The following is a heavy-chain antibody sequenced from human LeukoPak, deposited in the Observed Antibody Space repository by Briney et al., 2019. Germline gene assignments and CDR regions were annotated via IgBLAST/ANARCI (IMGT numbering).Heavy chain of an antibody. D-gene: IGHD2-2*01. Sequence: GASVKVSCKASGYTFSGYYMHWLRQAPGQGPEWMGCINSNSGATSYAQEFQGRVTMTRDTSISTAYMELNSLRSDDTALYYCASRPDHLLLYFFDYWGQGTLVTVSS. J-gene: IGHJ4*02. CDR3: ASRPDHLLLYFFDY. V-gene: IGHV1-2*02. CDR2: INSNSGAT. CDR1: GYTFSGYY.